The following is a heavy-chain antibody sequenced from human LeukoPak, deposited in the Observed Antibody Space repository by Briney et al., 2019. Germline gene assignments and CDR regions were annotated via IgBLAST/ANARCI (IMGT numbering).Heavy chain of an antibody. CDR3: ARLGWSGVHPFYDL. D-gene: IGHD3-10*01. V-gene: IGHV1-8*01. J-gene: IGHJ5*02. Sequence: ASVKVSCKTSGYTFTSNDINWVRQAAGQGLEWMGWMNPVSGNTGYAQKFQGRVTMTSDTSISTAYMEVSSLTSDDTAVYYCARLGWSGVHPFYDLWGQGTLVTVSS. CDR2: MNPVSGNT. CDR1: GYTFTSND.